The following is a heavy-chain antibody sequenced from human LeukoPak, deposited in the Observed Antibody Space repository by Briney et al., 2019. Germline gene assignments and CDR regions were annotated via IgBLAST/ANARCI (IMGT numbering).Heavy chain of an antibody. CDR1: GFTFRTYG. J-gene: IGHJ4*02. CDR3: AKPDTETDIVVVVAAPPPFDY. Sequence: GGSLRLSCAASGFTFRTYGMHWVRQAPGKGLEWVAVISYDGSNKYYADSVNGRFTISRDNSKNTLYLQMNSLRAEDTAVYYCAKPDTETDIVVVVAAPPPFDYWGQGTLVTVSS. CDR2: ISYDGSNK. D-gene: IGHD2-15*01. V-gene: IGHV3-30*18.